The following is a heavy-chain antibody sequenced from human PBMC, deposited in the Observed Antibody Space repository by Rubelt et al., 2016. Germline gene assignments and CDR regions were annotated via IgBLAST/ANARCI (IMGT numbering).Heavy chain of an antibody. J-gene: IGHJ4*02. D-gene: IGHD3-3*01. Sequence: QLGMRGGGLVQPGGSLRLSCAASGFTFSSYSMNWVRQAPGKGLEWISYINYKGSTISYADSVKGRFTISRDNSKNTLYLQMDSLRADDTAVYYCAKEGESPGLLEWLFGYFDHWGQGTLVTVSS. CDR1: GFTFSSYS. V-gene: IGHV3-48*01. CDR2: INYKGSTI. CDR3: AKEGESPGLLEWLFGYFDH.